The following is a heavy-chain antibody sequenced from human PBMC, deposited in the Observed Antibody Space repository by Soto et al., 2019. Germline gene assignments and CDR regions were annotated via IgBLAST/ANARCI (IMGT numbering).Heavy chain of an antibody. V-gene: IGHV3-7*01. Sequence: EVQLVESGGGLVQPGGSLRLSCAASGFTFSSYWMSWVRQAPGKGLEWVANIKQDGSEKYYVDSVKGRFTISRDNAKNSLYLQMNSLRAEDTAVYYCARHAAYYYDSSGYFHDAFDIWGQGTMVTVSS. CDR2: IKQDGSEK. CDR1: GFTFSSYW. J-gene: IGHJ3*02. CDR3: ARHAAYYYDSSGYFHDAFDI. D-gene: IGHD3-22*01.